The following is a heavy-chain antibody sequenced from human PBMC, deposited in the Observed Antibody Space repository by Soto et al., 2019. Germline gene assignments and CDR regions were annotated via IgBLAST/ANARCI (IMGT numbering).Heavy chain of an antibody. D-gene: IGHD6-19*01. V-gene: IGHV4-59*08. CDR2: IYYSGST. Sequence: SETLSLTCPVSGGSSSSYYWSWIRQPPGKGLEWIGYIYYSGSTNYNPSLKSRVTISVDTSKNQFSLKLSSVTAADTAVYYCARRYGWNFDYWGQGTLVTVSS. CDR3: ARRYGWNFDY. J-gene: IGHJ4*02. CDR1: GGSSSSYY.